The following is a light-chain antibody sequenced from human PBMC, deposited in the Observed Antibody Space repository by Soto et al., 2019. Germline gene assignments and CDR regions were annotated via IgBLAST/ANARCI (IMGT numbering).Light chain of an antibody. Sequence: QLVLTQPPSVSGAPGQRVTISGTGSSSNTGAGYDVHWYQHLPGTAPKLPSYGNSNRPSGVPDRFSGSKSGTSASLAITGLQAEDEADYYCQSYDSSLSGVLFGGGTKVTVL. CDR1: SSNTGAGYD. CDR2: GNS. CDR3: QSYDSSLSGVL. J-gene: IGLJ2*01. V-gene: IGLV1-40*01.